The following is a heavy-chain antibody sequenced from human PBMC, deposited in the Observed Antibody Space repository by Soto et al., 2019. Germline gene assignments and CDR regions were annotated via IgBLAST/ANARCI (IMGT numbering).Heavy chain of an antibody. Sequence: GGSLRLSCAASGFTFSSYGMHWVRPAPGKGLEWVAVISYDGSNKYYADSVKGRFTISRDNSKNTLYLQMNSLRAEDTAVYYCAKDLGSGWNFDYWGQGTLVTVSS. CDR2: ISYDGSNK. CDR1: GFTFSSYG. J-gene: IGHJ4*02. D-gene: IGHD6-19*01. CDR3: AKDLGSGWNFDY. V-gene: IGHV3-30*18.